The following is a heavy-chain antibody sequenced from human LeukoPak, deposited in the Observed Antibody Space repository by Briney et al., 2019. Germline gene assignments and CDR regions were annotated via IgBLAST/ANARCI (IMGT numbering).Heavy chain of an antibody. D-gene: IGHD5-18*01. Sequence: SETLSLTCTVSGGSISSYYWSWIRQPAGKGLEWIGRIYTSGSTNYNPSLKSRVTMSVDTSKNQSSLKLSSVTAADTAVYYCARDNSGYSYGELWYFDYWGQGTLVTVSS. J-gene: IGHJ4*02. CDR3: ARDNSGYSYGELWYFDY. CDR1: GGSISSYY. CDR2: IYTSGST. V-gene: IGHV4-4*07.